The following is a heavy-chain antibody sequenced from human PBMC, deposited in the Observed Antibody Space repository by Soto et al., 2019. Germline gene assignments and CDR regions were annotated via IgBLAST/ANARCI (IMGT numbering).Heavy chain of an antibody. CDR1: GGTFSSYA. Sequence: ASVKVSCKASGGTFSSYAISWVRQAPGQGLEWMGGIIPIFGTANYAQKFQGRVTITADKSTSTAYMELSSLRSEDTAVYYCAREYYYDSSGYYYAGYYFDYWGQGTLVTVSS. CDR3: AREYYYDSSGYYYAGYYFDY. CDR2: IIPIFGTA. V-gene: IGHV1-69*06. D-gene: IGHD3-22*01. J-gene: IGHJ4*02.